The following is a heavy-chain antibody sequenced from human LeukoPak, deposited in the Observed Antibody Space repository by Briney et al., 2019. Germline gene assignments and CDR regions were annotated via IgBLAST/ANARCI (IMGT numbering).Heavy chain of an antibody. V-gene: IGHV3-30*02. D-gene: IGHD2-2*01. CDR3: AKDLGYCSSTSCSGP. CDR2: IRYDGSNK. Sequence: GGSLRLSCAASGFTFSSYGMHWVRQAPGKGLEWVAFIRYDGSNKYYADSVKGRFTISRDNSKNTLYLQMNSLRAEDTAVYYCAKDLGYCSSTSCSGPWGQGTLVTVSS. J-gene: IGHJ5*02. CDR1: GFTFSSYG.